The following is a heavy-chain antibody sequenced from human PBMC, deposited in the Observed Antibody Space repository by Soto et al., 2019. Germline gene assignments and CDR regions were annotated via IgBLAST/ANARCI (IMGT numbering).Heavy chain of an antibody. Sequence: ASVKVSCKASGGTFSSYAISWVRQAPGQGLEWMGGIIPIFGTANYAQKFQGRVTITADESTSTAYMELSSLRSEDTAVYYCAGYGSGSYYYIPYYYGMDVWGQGTTVTVSS. D-gene: IGHD3-10*01. J-gene: IGHJ6*02. V-gene: IGHV1-69*13. CDR3: AGYGSGSYYYIPYYYGMDV. CDR1: GGTFSSYA. CDR2: IIPIFGTA.